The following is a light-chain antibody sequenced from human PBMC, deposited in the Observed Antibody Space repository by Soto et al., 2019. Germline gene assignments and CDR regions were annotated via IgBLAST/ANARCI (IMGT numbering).Light chain of an antibody. CDR1: STDVGGYNF. CDR3: SSYAGSNNYV. J-gene: IGLJ1*01. V-gene: IGLV2-8*01. Sequence: QSALTQPPSASGSPGQSVTISCTGTSTDVGGYNFVSWYQHHPGKAPKLMIYEVTKRPSGVPDRFSGSTSGNTASLTVSGLHAEDEADYYCSSYAGSNNYVFGTGTKLTVL. CDR2: EVT.